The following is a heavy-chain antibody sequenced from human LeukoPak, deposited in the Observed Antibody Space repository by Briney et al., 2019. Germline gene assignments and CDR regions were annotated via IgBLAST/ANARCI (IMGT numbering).Heavy chain of an antibody. CDR2: ISGSRT. V-gene: IGHV3-23*01. CDR3: AKELYASGSYYNGFFDY. J-gene: IGHJ4*02. CDR1: GFTFSSYA. D-gene: IGHD3-10*01. Sequence: GGSLRLSCAASGFTFSSYAMSWVRQAPGKGLEWVSAISGSRTYYTDSVKGRFTISRDNSKNTLYLQMDSLRAEDTAVYYCAKELYASGSYYNGFFDYWGQGTLVTVSS.